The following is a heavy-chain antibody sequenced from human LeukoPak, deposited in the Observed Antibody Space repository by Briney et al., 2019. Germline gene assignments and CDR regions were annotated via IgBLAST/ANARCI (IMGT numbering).Heavy chain of an antibody. CDR1: GDSISSGGFY. V-gene: IGHV4-31*01. CDR3: ARDRPDSTSPTTVGRFDP. CDR2: IYATGTT. Sequence: TSQTLSLTCSVSGDSISSGGFYWHWLRQHREKGLEWIGYIYATGTTYYHPALTSPLTMSLDTSKNQFSLKVTSVTAADTAVYFCARDRPDSTSPTTVGRFDPWGQGTLVTVSS. J-gene: IGHJ5*02. D-gene: IGHD2-2*01.